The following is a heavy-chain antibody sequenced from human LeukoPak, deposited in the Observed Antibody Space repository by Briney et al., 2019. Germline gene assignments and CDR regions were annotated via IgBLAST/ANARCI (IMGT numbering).Heavy chain of an antibody. J-gene: IGHJ4*02. CDR1: GFIFSDFA. D-gene: IGHD3-9*01. V-gene: IGHV3-23*01. Sequence: GGSLRLSCAASGFIFSDFALSWVRQAPGKGLEWVSAISGSGASTYYADSVKGRFTISRDNSQNTLYLQMNSLRAEDTAVYYCAKGANYDVLTGRAFDYWGQGTLITVSS. CDR3: AKGANYDVLTGRAFDY. CDR2: ISGSGAST.